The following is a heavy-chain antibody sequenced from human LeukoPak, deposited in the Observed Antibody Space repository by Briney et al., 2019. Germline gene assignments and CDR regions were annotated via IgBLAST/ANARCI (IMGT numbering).Heavy chain of an antibody. CDR3: ARDTSEGDYAWWFDP. D-gene: IGHD3-16*01. CDR2: INPRGTAT. J-gene: IGHJ5*02. Sequence: ASVKVSCKASGYSFTSHYMHWVRQAPGQGLEWMGLINPRGTATRYAESFQGRLTLTRDLSTSTDYMELSSLRSDDTAVYFCARDTSEGDYAWWFDPWDQGTLVTVAS. V-gene: IGHV1-46*01. CDR1: GYSFTSHY.